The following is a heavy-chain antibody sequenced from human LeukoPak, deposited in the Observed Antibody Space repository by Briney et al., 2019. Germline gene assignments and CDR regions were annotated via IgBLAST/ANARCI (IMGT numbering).Heavy chain of an antibody. J-gene: IGHJ6*02. CDR2: ISYDGRNQ. D-gene: IGHD4-11*01. CDR1: GFTFSTYG. Sequence: GRSLRLSCAPSGFTFSTYGMHWVRQAPDKGLEWVAVISYDGRNQYYADSVKGRFTISRDNSKNTLYLQMNSLRAEDTAVYYCAKDQYSNYYYGMDVWGQGTTVTVSS. CDR3: AKDQYSNYYYGMDV. V-gene: IGHV3-30*18.